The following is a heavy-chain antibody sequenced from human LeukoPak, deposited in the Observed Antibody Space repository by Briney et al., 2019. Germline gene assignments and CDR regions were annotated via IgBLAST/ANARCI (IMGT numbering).Heavy chain of an antibody. CDR2: INPNSGGT. D-gene: IGHD6-13*01. CDR3: ARDRISGSSNWLHYYYGMDV. V-gene: IGHV1-2*02. Sequence: ASVNVSCKASGYTFTGYYMHWVRQAPGQGLEWMGWINPNSGGTNYAQKFQGRVTMTRDTSISTAYMELSRLRSDDTAVYYCARDRISGSSNWLHYYYGMDVWGQGTTVTVSS. J-gene: IGHJ6*02. CDR1: GYTFTGYY.